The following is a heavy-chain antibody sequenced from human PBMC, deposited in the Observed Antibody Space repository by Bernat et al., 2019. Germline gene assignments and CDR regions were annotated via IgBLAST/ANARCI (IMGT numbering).Heavy chain of an antibody. Sequence: QVQLVQSGAEVKKPGASVKVSCKASGNTFTNYVMHWVRQAPGQTLEWLGRINGGDGTTKYSEKFQGRVTITIDTAASTGYMEVRSLSSDDTAIYYCAAAHRSPSNRFDPWGQGTLVTVSS. J-gene: IGHJ5*02. CDR2: INGGDGTT. CDR3: AAAHRSPSNRFDP. D-gene: IGHD6-25*01. V-gene: IGHV1-3*01. CDR1: GNTFTNYV.